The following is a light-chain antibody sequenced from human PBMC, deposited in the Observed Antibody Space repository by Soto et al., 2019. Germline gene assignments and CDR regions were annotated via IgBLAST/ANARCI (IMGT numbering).Light chain of an antibody. Sequence: EIVLTQSPGTLSLSPGERATLSCRASQSVSSSYLAWYQQKPGQAPRLLIYGPSSRATGIPDRFSGSGSGTDCTLTISKLEPEDSAVYYWQQYGSSLYTFGQGTKLEIK. CDR3: QQYGSSLYT. CDR2: GPS. V-gene: IGKV3-20*01. CDR1: QSVSSSY. J-gene: IGKJ2*01.